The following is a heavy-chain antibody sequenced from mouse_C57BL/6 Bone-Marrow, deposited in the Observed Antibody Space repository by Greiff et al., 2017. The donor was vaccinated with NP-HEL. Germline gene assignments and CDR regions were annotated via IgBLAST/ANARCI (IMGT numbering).Heavy chain of an antibody. CDR1: GYTFTDYY. CDR3: AREDTTVDYFDY. CDR2: IYPGSGNT. V-gene: IGHV1-76*01. D-gene: IGHD1-1*01. J-gene: IGHJ2*01. Sequence: VQLQQSGAELVRPGASVKLSCKASGYTFTDYYINWVKQRPGQGLEWIARIYPGSGNTYYNEKFKGKATLTAEKSSSTAYMQLSSLTSEYSAVYFCAREDTTVDYFDYWGQGTTLTVSS.